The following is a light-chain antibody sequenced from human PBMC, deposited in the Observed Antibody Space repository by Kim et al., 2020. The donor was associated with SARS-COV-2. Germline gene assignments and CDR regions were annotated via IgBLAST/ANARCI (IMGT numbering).Light chain of an antibody. CDR2: GKN. CDR1: SLRSYY. CDR3: NSRDSSGNHLV. V-gene: IGLV3-19*01. J-gene: IGLJ3*02. Sequence: ALGQTVRITGQGDSLRSYYASWYQQKPGQAPVLVIYGKNNRPSGIPDRFSGSSSENTASLTITGAQAEDEADYYCNSRDSSGNHLVFGGGTQLTVL.